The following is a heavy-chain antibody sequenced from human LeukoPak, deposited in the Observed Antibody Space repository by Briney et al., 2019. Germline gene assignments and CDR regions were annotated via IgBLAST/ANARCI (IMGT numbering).Heavy chain of an antibody. J-gene: IGHJ4*02. CDR1: GFTFSSYE. D-gene: IGHD3-10*01. CDR3: ARTTLWFGEAY. Sequence: GGSLRLSCAASGFTFSSYEMNWVRQAPGKGLEWVSYISSSGSTIYYADSVKGRFTISRDNAKNSLYLQMNSLRAEDTAVYYCARTTLWFGEAYWGQGTLVTVSS. CDR2: ISSSGSTI. V-gene: IGHV3-48*03.